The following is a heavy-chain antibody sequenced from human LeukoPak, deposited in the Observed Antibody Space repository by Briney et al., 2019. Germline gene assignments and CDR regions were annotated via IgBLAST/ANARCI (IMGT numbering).Heavy chain of an antibody. D-gene: IGHD3-22*01. Sequence: PSETLSLTCAVYGGSFSGYYWSWIRQPPGKGLEWIGEINHSGSTNYNPSLKSRVTISVDTSKNQFSLKLSSVTAADTAVYYCAMFNYYDSSGYYYGPVDYWGQGTLVTVSS. CDR2: INHSGST. J-gene: IGHJ4*02. CDR3: AMFNYYDSSGYYYGPVDY. V-gene: IGHV4-34*01. CDR1: GGSFSGYY.